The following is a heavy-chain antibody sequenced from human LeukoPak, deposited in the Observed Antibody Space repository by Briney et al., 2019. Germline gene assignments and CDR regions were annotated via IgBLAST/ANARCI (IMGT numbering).Heavy chain of an antibody. CDR2: IYYSGST. Sequence: PSETLSLTCTVSGGSISSYYWSWIRQPPGKGLEWIGYIYYSGSTNYNPSLKSRVTTSVDTSKNQFSLKLSSVTAADTAVYYCARAQVTTVFTPYYYYGMDVWGQGTTVTVSS. J-gene: IGHJ6*02. CDR1: GGSISSYY. D-gene: IGHD4-17*01. CDR3: ARAQVTTVFTPYYYYGMDV. V-gene: IGHV4-59*01.